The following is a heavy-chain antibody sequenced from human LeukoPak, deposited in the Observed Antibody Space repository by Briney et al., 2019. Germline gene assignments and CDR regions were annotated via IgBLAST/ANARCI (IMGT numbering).Heavy chain of an antibody. CDR2: IYYSGSP. J-gene: IGHJ4*02. CDR3: ARGITIRGRDYFDY. D-gene: IGHD3-16*01. V-gene: IGHV4-39*07. Sequence: KPSETLSLTCTVSGGSISSSSYYWGWIRQPPGEGLEWIGSIYYSGSPYYSPSLKSRVTISVDTSKNQFSLKLSSVTAADTAVYYCARGITIRGRDYFDYWGQGTLVTVSS. CDR1: GGSISSSSYY.